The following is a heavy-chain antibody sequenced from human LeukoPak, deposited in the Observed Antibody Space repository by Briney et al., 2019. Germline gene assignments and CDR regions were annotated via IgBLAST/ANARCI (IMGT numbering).Heavy chain of an antibody. CDR3: ARDGQGTISLDY. Sequence: TGGSLRLSCAASGFTASGYWMHWVRQHPARGLMWLSYITEDGSGKSYEDSVRGRFTISRDNAKNTVHLQMNILRVDDTAVYYCARDGQGTISLDYWGQGTPVTVSS. CDR1: GFTASGYW. V-gene: IGHV3-74*01. CDR2: ITEDGSGK. D-gene: IGHD2/OR15-2a*01. J-gene: IGHJ4*02.